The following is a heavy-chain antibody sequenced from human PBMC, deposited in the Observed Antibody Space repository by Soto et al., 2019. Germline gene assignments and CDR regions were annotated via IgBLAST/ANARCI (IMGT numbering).Heavy chain of an antibody. V-gene: IGHV5-51*01. CDR1: GYSFTSYW. J-gene: IGHJ6*02. Sequence: GESLKISCKGSGYSFTSYWIGWVRQMPGKGLEWMVIIYPGDSDTRYSPSFQGQVTISADKSISTAYLQWSSPKASDTAMYYCARHGPGGGSLPAYYYYGMDVWGQGTTVTVSS. D-gene: IGHD2-15*01. CDR2: IYPGDSDT. CDR3: ARHGPGGGSLPAYYYYGMDV.